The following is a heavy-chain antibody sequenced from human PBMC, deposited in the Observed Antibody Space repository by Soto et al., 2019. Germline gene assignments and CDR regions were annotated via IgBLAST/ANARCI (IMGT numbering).Heavy chain of an antibody. CDR1: GFTFSSYA. CDR2: ISASGGNT. Sequence: EVQLLDSGGGLVQPGGSLSLSCAASGFTFSSYAVTWVRQAPGKGLEWVSTISASGGNTYYADSVKGRFTISRDNSKNTLYLQMSSLRAEDTAVYYCAKEVLVPGGGSDYWGQGTLVTVSS. J-gene: IGHJ4*02. D-gene: IGHD6-6*01. V-gene: IGHV3-23*01. CDR3: AKEVLVPGGGSDY.